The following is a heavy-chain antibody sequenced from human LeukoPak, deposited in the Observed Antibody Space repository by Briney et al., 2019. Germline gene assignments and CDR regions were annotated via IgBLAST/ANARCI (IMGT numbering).Heavy chain of an antibody. V-gene: IGHV4-34*01. CDR3: ARESFRGVTYSEYFQH. CDR1: GGSFSGYY. Sequence: PSETLSLTCAVYGGSFSGYYWSWIRQPPGKGLEWIGEINHSGSTNYNPSLKSRVTISVDTSKNQFSLKLSSVTAADTAVYYCARESFRGVTYSEYFQHWGQGTLVTVSS. CDR2: INHSGST. J-gene: IGHJ1*01. D-gene: IGHD3-10*01.